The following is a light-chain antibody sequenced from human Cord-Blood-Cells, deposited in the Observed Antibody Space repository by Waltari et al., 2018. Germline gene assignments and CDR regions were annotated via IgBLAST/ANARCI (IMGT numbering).Light chain of an antibody. J-gene: IGLJ1*01. Sequence: QSALTQPASVSGSPGQSIPISCTGTSSHVGGYNYVSWYQQHPGKAPKLMIYDVSNRPSGVSNRFSGSKSGNTASLTISGLQAEDEADYYCSSYTSSSTLRVFGTGTKVTVL. V-gene: IGLV2-14*03. CDR2: DVS. CDR3: SSYTSSSTLRV. CDR1: SSHVGGYNY.